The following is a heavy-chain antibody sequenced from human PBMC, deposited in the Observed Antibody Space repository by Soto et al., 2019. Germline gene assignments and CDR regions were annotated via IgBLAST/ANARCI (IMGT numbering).Heavy chain of an antibody. CDR1: GYTFTSYG. CDR2: ISAYNGNT. CDR3: ARENFGATTYSDVWSGYSRGIDV. V-gene: IGHV1-18*01. D-gene: IGHD3-3*01. Sequence: ASVKVSCKASGYTFTSYGISWVRQAPGQGLEWMGWISAYNGNTNYAQKLQGRVTMTTDTSTSTAYMELRSLRSDDTAVYYCARENFGATTYSDVWSGYSRGIDVW. J-gene: IGHJ6*01.